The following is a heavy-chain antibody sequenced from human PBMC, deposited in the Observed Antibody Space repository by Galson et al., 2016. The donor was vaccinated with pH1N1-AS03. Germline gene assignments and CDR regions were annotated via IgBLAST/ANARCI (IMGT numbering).Heavy chain of an antibody. CDR1: GFTFSSYV. V-gene: IGHV3-48*03. CDR2: IRNSGSNI. CDR3: ARRRNPLGFHHYYYMDV. Sequence: LRLSCAASGFTFSSYVMNWVRQAPGKGLEWVSYIRNSGSNIYYAASVKGRFTIPRDNAKNSLYLQMNSLRAEDTAVYYCARRRNPLGFHHYYYMDVWGKGTTVTVSS. D-gene: IGHD3-10*01. J-gene: IGHJ6*03.